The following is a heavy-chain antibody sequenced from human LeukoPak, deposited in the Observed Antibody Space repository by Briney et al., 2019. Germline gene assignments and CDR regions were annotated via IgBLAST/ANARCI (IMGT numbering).Heavy chain of an antibody. D-gene: IGHD3-16*02. J-gene: IGHJ4*02. CDR1: GGSFSGYY. CDR2: INHSGST. Sequence: PSETLSLTCAVYGGSFSGYYWSWIRQPPGKGLEWIGEINHSGSTNYNPSLKSRVTISVDTSKNQFSLKLSSVTAADTAVYYCASNVWGSYRLFDYWGQGTLVTVSS. CDR3: ASNVWGSYRLFDY. V-gene: IGHV4-34*01.